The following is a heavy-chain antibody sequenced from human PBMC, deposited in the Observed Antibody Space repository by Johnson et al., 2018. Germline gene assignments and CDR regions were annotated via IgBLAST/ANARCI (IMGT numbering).Heavy chain of an antibody. J-gene: IGHJ3*02. D-gene: IGHD3-3*01. CDR2: IRSSDSTT. V-gene: IGHV3-11*01. Sequence: QVQLVQSGGGVVQPGGSLRLSCAVSGFSFSDYYMSWIRQAPGKGLEWVSYIRSSDSTTYHADSVKGRFTISRDNAKNSLYLQMNSLRAGDTAVYYCTTDSTYSDFWSGPPDAFDIWGQGTMVTVAS. CDR3: TTDSTYSDFWSGPPDAFDI. CDR1: GFSFSDYY.